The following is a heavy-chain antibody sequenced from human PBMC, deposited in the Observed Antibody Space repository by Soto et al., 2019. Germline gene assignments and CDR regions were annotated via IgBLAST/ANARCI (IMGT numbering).Heavy chain of an antibody. Sequence: SQPMSLSYTVADAYIRSNGDYWIWNHQPPGKGLEXIGSXXXSXTXXXNXXXXSRLSISVDTSKNVFSLKLSSLTAADTAIYYCATGAGWLRLDSRVCGQGTLVTLSS. D-gene: IGHD5-12*01. CDR2: XXXSXTX. CDR1: DAYIRSNGDY. V-gene: IGHV4-39*02. CDR3: ATGAGWLRLDSRV. J-gene: IGHJ4*02.